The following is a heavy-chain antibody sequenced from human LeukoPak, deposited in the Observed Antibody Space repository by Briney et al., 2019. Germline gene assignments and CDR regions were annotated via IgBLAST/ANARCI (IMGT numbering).Heavy chain of an antibody. CDR3: ATFYSFSAYYYYYMDV. CDR1: SGSISTYY. CDR2: MHYSGST. V-gene: IGHV4-59*01. D-gene: IGHD6-13*01. Sequence: SETLSLTCTVSSGSISTYYWSWIRQPPGKGLEWIGYMHYSGSTNHNPSLNSRITMSVDTSKNQFSLKLSSVTAADTAVYYCATFYSFSAYYYYYMDVWGKGTAVTVSS. J-gene: IGHJ6*03.